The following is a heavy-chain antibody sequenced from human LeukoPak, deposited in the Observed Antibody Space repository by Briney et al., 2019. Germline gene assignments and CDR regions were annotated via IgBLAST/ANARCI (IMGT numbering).Heavy chain of an antibody. CDR2: MNPNSGNT. D-gene: IGHD6-13*01. Sequence: GASVKVSYKASVYTFTSYDLMGVRPATGQGVEWMGWMNPNSGNTGYAQKFQGRVTMTRNTSISTAYMELSSLRSEDTAVYYCARGRGGIATAGKDYWGQGTLVTVSS. J-gene: IGHJ4*02. CDR3: ARGRGGIATAGKDY. CDR1: VYTFTSYD. V-gene: IGHV1-8*01.